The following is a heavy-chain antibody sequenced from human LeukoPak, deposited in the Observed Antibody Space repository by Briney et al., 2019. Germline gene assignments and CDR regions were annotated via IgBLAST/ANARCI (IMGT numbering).Heavy chain of an antibody. CDR1: GYTFTSYD. Sequence: ASVKVSCKASGYTFTSYDINWVRQATGQGLEWMGWMNPNSGNTGYAQKFQGRVTITRNTSISTAYMELSSLRSEDTAVYYCALEYSSSGFDYWGQGTLVTVSS. D-gene: IGHD6-6*01. CDR3: ALEYSSSGFDY. J-gene: IGHJ4*02. CDR2: MNPNSGNT. V-gene: IGHV1-8*03.